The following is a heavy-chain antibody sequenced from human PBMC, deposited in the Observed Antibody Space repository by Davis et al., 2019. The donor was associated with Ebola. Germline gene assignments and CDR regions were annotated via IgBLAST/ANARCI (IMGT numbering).Heavy chain of an antibody. V-gene: IGHV3-48*02. Sequence: GESLKISCTDSVITFSSYAMNWVRQAPGKGLEWVSYISSSSSTIYYADSVKGRFTISRDNAKNSLYLQMNSLRDEDTAAYYCAPMVRGVILFWGQGTLVTVSS. D-gene: IGHD3-10*01. CDR2: ISSSSSTI. J-gene: IGHJ4*02. CDR3: APMVRGVILF. CDR1: VITFSSYA.